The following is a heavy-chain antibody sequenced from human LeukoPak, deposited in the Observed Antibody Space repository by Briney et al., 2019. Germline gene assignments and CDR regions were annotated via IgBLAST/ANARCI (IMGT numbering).Heavy chain of an antibody. CDR3: ARANLELREQWLAYYFDY. CDR1: GFTFDDYG. V-gene: IGHV3-20*04. Sequence: PGGSLRLSCAPSGFTFDDYGMSWVRQAPGKGLEWVSGINWNGGSTGYADSVKGRFTISRDNAKNSLYLQMNSLRAEDTALYYCARANLELREQWLAYYFDYWGQGTLVTVSS. CDR2: INWNGGST. J-gene: IGHJ4*02. D-gene: IGHD6-19*01.